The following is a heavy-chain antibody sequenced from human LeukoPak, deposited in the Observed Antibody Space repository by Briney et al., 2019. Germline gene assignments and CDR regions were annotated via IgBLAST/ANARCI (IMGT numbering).Heavy chain of an antibody. CDR3: ARHDSSGYDAFDI. V-gene: IGHV4-39*01. CDR2: IFNSGDT. J-gene: IGHJ3*02. D-gene: IGHD3-22*01. Sequence: SETLSLTCTVSGGSISSYYWGWIRQPPGKGLEWIGSIFNSGDTYYNLPLKSRVTISVDTSKNQFSLKLSSVIAADTAVYFCARHDSSGYDAFDIWGQGTMVTVSS. CDR1: GGSISSYY.